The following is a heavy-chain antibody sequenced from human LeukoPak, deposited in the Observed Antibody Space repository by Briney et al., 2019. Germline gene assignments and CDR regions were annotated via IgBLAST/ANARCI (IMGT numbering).Heavy chain of an antibody. CDR2: ISAYNGNT. V-gene: IGHV1-18*01. CDR1: SYTFTSYG. CDR3: ASLYCSSTSCYPPFDP. D-gene: IGHD2-2*01. J-gene: IGHJ5*02. Sequence: GASVKVSCKACSYTFTSYGISWVRQAPGQGLEWMVCISAYNGNTNYAQNLQGRVSNTTHTSTSTASMKLRSLRSDDTAVYYCASLYCSSTSCYPPFDPWGQGTLVTVSS.